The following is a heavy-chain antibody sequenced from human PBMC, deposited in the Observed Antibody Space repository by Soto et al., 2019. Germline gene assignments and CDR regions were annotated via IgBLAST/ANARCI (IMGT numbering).Heavy chain of an antibody. CDR1: GGSISSGGYS. V-gene: IGHV4-30-2*01. CDR3: ARVPDV. CDR2: IYHSGST. J-gene: IGHJ6*02. Sequence: TSETLSLTCAVSGGSISSGGYSWGWIRQPPAKGLEWIGYIYHSGSTYYNPSLKSRVTISVDRSKNQFSLKLSSVTAADTAVYYCARVPDVWGQGTTVTVSS.